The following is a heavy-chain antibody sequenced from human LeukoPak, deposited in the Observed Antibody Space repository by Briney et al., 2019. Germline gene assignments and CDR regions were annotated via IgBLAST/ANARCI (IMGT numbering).Heavy chain of an antibody. V-gene: IGHV1-69*04. CDR3: ARAGLSRHDSSGYSFFDY. D-gene: IGHD3-22*01. Sequence: SVKVSCKASGGTFSSYAISWVRQAPGQGLEWMGRIIPILGIANYAQKFQGRVTITADKSTSTAYMELSSLRSEDTAVYYCARAGLSRHDSSGYSFFDYWGQGTLVTVSS. CDR2: IIPILGIA. J-gene: IGHJ4*02. CDR1: GGTFSSYA.